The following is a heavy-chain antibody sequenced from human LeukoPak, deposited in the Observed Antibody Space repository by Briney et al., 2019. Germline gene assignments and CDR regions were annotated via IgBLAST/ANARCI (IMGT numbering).Heavy chain of an antibody. D-gene: IGHD3-22*01. Sequence: SETLSLTCTVSGDSINNGHSYWSWIRQPPGKGLEWIGYIYYSGSTNYNPSLKSRVTISVDTSKNQFSLKLSSVTAADTAVYYCARERVQIVVVSDAFDIWGQGTMVTVSS. CDR2: IYYSGST. CDR1: GDSINNGHSY. V-gene: IGHV4-61*01. J-gene: IGHJ3*02. CDR3: ARERVQIVVVSDAFDI.